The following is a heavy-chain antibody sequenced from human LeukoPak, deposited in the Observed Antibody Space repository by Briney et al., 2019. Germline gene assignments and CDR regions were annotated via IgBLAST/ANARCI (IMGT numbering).Heavy chain of an antibody. J-gene: IGHJ4*02. V-gene: IGHV4-39*01. CDR3: ARLPGYYDSSGYLYYFDY. Sequence: SETLSLTCTDSGGSISSSSYYWGWIRQPPGKGLEWIGSIYYSGSTYYNPSLKSRVTISVDTSKNQFSLKLSSVTAADTAVYYCARLPGYYDSSGYLYYFDYWGQGTLVTVSS. D-gene: IGHD3-22*01. CDR2: IYYSGST. CDR1: GGSISSSSYY.